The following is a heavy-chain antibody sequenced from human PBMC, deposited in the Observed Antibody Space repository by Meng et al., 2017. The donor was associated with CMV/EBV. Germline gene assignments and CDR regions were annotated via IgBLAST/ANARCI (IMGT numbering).Heavy chain of an antibody. CDR2: IRSKVFGGTT. D-gene: IGHD3-10*01. V-gene: IGHV3-49*04. CDR1: GSTFGALA. CDR3: TRAIIAPHHYGSGNYFRWFDP. Sequence: GGLLRFPGTALGSTFGALALSWVRQARGKGLDWVGFIRSKVFGGTTEYPTSVKGRFTISRDDSKTIAYLQMNSLKIEDTAVYYCTRAIIAPHHYGSGNYFRWFDPWGQGTLVTVSS. J-gene: IGHJ5*02.